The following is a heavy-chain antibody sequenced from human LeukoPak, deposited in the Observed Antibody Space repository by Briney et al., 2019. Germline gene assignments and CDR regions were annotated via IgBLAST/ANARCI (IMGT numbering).Heavy chain of an antibody. D-gene: IGHD4-17*01. CDR3: ASTRKHTVPYDY. Sequence: SETLSLTCTVSGGSISSYYWSWIRQPPGKGLEWIGYIYYSGSTNYNPSLKSRVTISVDTSKNQFSLKLSSVTAADTAVYYCASTRKHTVPYDYWGQGTLVTVSS. J-gene: IGHJ4*02. CDR2: IYYSGST. CDR1: GGSISSYY. V-gene: IGHV4-59*08.